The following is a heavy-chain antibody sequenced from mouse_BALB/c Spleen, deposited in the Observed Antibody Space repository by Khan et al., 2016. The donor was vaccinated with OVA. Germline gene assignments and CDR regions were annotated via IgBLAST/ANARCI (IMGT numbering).Heavy chain of an antibody. CDR2: INTYTGEP. Sequence: QIQLVQSGPELKKPGETVKISCKASGYTFTNYGMNWVKQAPGKGLKWMGWINTYTGEPTYTDDFKGRFAFSLETSASTAYLQINNLKNEDMATXFCARESGYWYFDVWGAGTTVTVSS. CDR3: ARESGYWYFDV. J-gene: IGHJ1*01. V-gene: IGHV9-1*02. CDR1: GYTFTNYG.